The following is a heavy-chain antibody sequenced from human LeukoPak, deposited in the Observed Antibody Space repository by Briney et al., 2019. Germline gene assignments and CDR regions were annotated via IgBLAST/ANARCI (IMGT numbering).Heavy chain of an antibody. CDR1: GYTFSSYG. CDR2: ISAYNGNT. CDR3: ARASGRYSVFVYYYYMDV. J-gene: IGHJ6*03. D-gene: IGHD1-26*01. V-gene: IGHV1-18*01. Sequence: ASVKVSCKASGYTFSSYGVSWVRQAPGQGLEWMGWISAYNGNTNYAQKVQGRVTMTTDTTTSTAYMELRSLRSDDTAMYYCARASGRYSVFVYYYYMDVWGKGTTVTISS.